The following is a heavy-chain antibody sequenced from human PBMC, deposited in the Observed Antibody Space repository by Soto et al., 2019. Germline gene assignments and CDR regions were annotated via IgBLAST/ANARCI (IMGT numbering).Heavy chain of an antibody. CDR1: GGSISSGGYY. CDR3: ARGVLH. CDR2: IYYSGST. J-gene: IGHJ4*02. Sequence: QVQLQESGPGLVKPSQTLSLTCTVSGGSISSGGYYWSWIRQHPGKGLEWIGSIYYSGSTYYNPSREGRLTISVDTSKNRFSLKLGSVTAARMAVYYCARGVLHWGRGTLVTVSS. D-gene: IGHD3-16*01. V-gene: IGHV4-31*03.